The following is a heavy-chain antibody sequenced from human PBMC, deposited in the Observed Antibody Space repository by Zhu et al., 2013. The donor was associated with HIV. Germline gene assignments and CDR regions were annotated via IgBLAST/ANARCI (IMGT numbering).Heavy chain of an antibody. Sequence: QVQLQESGPGLVKPSETLSLTCTVSGGSISSYYWSWIRQHPGKGLEWIGYIYYSGSTYYNPSLKSRVTISVDTSKNQFSLKLSSVTAADTAVYYCARIRGEIYYYGMDVWGQGTTGNRLL. CDR3: ARIRGEIYYYGMDV. CDR2: IYYSGST. CDR1: GGSISSYY. D-gene: IGHD2-15*01. V-gene: IGHV4-59*06. J-gene: IGHJ6*02.